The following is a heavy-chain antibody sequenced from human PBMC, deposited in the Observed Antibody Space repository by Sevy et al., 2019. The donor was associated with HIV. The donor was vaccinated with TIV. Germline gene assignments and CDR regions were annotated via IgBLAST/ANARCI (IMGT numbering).Heavy chain of an antibody. D-gene: IGHD6-13*01. Sequence: GESLKISCAASVFTFSDYYMSWIRQAPGKGLEWVSYISSSSSYTNYVDSVKGRFTISRDNAKNSLYLQMNSLRAEDTAVYYCARDAWQKSCSAPGRFDYWGQGTLVTVSS. CDR3: ARDAWQKSCSAPGRFDY. CDR1: VFTFSDYY. CDR2: ISSSSSYT. V-gene: IGHV3-11*06. J-gene: IGHJ4*01.